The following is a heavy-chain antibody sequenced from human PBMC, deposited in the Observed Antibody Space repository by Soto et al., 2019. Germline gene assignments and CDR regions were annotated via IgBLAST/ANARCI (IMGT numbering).Heavy chain of an antibody. CDR2: IIPIFGTA. CDR1: GGTFSSYA. V-gene: IGHV1-69*01. Sequence: QVQLVQSGAEVKKPGSSVKVSCKASGGTFSSYAISWVRQAPGQGLEWMGGIIPIFGTANYAQKFQGRVTITADESTSTAYMGLSSLRSEDTALYYCAITYYDFWSGYYTPHYYYGMDVWGQGTTVTVSS. D-gene: IGHD3-3*01. J-gene: IGHJ6*02. CDR3: AITYYDFWSGYYTPHYYYGMDV.